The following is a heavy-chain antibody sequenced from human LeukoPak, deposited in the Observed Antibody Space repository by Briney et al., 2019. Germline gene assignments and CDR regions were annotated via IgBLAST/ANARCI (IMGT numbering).Heavy chain of an antibody. D-gene: IGHD3-22*01. Sequence: PGGSLRLSCAASGFTFNNYAMTWVRQAPGKGLEWVSAITGTGAYTNYADSVKGRFTISRDNSKNTMYLQMNSLRAEGTAIYYCAKRSSTSSGYFDLWGWGTLVTVSS. CDR1: GFTFNNYA. CDR2: ITGTGAYT. CDR3: AKRSSTSSGYFDL. J-gene: IGHJ4*02. V-gene: IGHV3-23*01.